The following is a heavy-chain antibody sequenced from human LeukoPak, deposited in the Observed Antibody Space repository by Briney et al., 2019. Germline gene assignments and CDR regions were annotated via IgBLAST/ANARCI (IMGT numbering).Heavy chain of an antibody. V-gene: IGHV3-7*01. D-gene: IGHD2-15*01. Sequence: PGGSLRLSCAASGFTFSSYWMSWVRQAPGKGLEWVANIKQDGSEKYYVDSVKGRFTISRDNAKNSLYLQMNSLRAEDTAVYYCARAERMRDPHLYYFDYWGQGTLVTVSS. J-gene: IGHJ4*02. CDR3: ARAERMRDPHLYYFDY. CDR2: IKQDGSEK. CDR1: GFTFSSYW.